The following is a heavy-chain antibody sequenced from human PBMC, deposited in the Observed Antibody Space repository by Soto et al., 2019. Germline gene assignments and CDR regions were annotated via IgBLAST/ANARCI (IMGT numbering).Heavy chain of an antibody. CDR3: GKVVTGVGTDH. V-gene: IGHV3-23*01. CDR2: ISGSGSST. D-gene: IGHD6-13*01. Sequence: PGGPLTLSCAGSAFPFSSHWVHWVRQAPGKGLEWVSKISGSGSSTNYADSVKGRFTISRDNSKNTLYLQMNSLRVEDTAVYYCGKVVTGVGTDHWGQGTLVTVSS. CDR1: AFPFSSHW. J-gene: IGHJ4*02.